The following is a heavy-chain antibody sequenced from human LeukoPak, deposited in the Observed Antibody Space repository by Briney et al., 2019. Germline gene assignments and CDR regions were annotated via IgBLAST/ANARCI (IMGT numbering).Heavy chain of an antibody. CDR1: GFTFSSYA. V-gene: IGHV3-30*04. CDR2: ISYDGSNK. J-gene: IGHJ4*02. Sequence: GGSLRLSCAASGFTFSSYAMPWVRQAPGEGLEWVAVISYDGSNKYYADSVKGRFTISRDNSKNTLYLQMNSLRAEDTAVYYCARGGLDYWGQGTLVTVSS. CDR3: ARGGLDY.